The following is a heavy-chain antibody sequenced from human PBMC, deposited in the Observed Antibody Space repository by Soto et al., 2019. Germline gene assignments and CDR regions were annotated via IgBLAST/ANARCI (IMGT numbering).Heavy chain of an antibody. J-gene: IGHJ4*02. CDR1: GYPFTAFD. V-gene: IGHV1-8*01. D-gene: IGHD3-16*01. Sequence: QVQLVQSGAEVKKPGASVKVSCEASGYPFTAFDINWVRQAAGQGLEWMGWMNPSSGDSAFAQRFQDRITITRTTHITTTYRELSRLTSDDTAVYYCVRQRVGVATPGEDYWGQGTLVTVSS. CDR3: VRQRVGVATPGEDY. CDR2: MNPSSGDS.